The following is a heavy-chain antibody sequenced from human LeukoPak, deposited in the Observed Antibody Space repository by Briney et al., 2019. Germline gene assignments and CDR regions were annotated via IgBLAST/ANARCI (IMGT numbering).Heavy chain of an antibody. CDR3: ARAGASGWYAAGWFDP. J-gene: IGHJ5*02. CDR2: INTDGRTT. V-gene: IGHV3-74*01. D-gene: IGHD6-19*01. CDR1: GFPFNNYW. Sequence: GGSLRLSCAASGFPFNNYWTYWVRQAPGKGLVWVSSINTDGRTTRYAASVQGRFTISRDNAKNTLYLQMNSLSGDDTAVYYCARAGASGWYAAGWFDPWGQGSLVTVSS.